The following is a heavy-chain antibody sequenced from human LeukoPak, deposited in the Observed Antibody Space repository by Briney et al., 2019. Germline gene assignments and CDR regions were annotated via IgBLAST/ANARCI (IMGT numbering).Heavy chain of an antibody. V-gene: IGHV4-39*01. CDR3: ASWGSTGSSFDY. CDR2: IHYSGST. Sequence: SETLSLTCTVSGGSISSNNHYWGWIRQPPGKGLEWIASIHYSGSTYYNPSLKSRVTISVDTSKNQFSLQLSSVIAADTAVYYCASWGSTGSSFDYWGQGTLVTVSS. J-gene: IGHJ4*02. CDR1: GGSISSNNHY. D-gene: IGHD6-6*01.